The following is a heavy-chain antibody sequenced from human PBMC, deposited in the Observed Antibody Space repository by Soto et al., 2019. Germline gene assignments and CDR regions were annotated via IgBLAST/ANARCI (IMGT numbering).Heavy chain of an antibody. D-gene: IGHD3-10*01. CDR2: IIPIFGTP. CDR1: GGIFNTYP. CDR3: ARDRDYYGSGNYYNRIDF. J-gene: IGHJ4*02. V-gene: IGHV1-69*01. Sequence: QVQLVQSGPEVKEPGSSVKLTCTVSGGIFNTYPISWLRQAPGQGLEWMGGIIPIFGTPNYAQRFQGRVTITADESTSTAYMELSRLRSDDTAVYYCARDRDYYGSGNYYNRIDFWGQGTLVSVSS.